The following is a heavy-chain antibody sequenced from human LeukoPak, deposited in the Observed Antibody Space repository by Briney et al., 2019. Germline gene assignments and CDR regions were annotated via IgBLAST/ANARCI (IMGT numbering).Heavy chain of an antibody. CDR3: ARPTSIVGATGVDY. J-gene: IGHJ4*02. V-gene: IGHV1-18*01. D-gene: IGHD1-26*01. CDR2: ISAYNGNT. CDR1: GYTFTSYG. Sequence: GASVKVSCKASGYTFTSYGISWVRQAPGQGLEWMGWISAYNGNTNYAQKLQGRVTMTTDTSTSTAYMELRSLRSDDTDVYYCARPTSIVGATGVDYWGQGTLVTVSS.